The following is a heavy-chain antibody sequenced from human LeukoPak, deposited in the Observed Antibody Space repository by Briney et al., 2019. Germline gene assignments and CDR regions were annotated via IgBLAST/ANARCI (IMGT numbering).Heavy chain of an antibody. J-gene: IGHJ4*02. D-gene: IGHD3-10*01. CDR2: IYSSYFT. CDR3: ARVHIVTGTYFDS. V-gene: IGHV4-4*07. CDR1: ADSISYS. Sequence: PSETLSLTCTVSADSISYSWSWLRQPAGKELEWIGRIYSSYFTEYNLSLDGRVTMSIDTSKNQFSLMLDSVTAADTAVYYCARVHIVTGTYFDSWGQGALVTVSS.